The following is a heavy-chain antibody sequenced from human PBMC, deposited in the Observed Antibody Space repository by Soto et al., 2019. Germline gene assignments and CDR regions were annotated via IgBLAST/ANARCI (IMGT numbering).Heavy chain of an antibody. CDR1: GYSFTSYW. CDR3: ARGENYYGSSGYSHFDY. CDR2: IYPGDSDT. V-gene: IGHV5-51*01. J-gene: IGHJ4*02. Sequence: PGESLKISCKGSGYSFTSYWIGWVRQMPGKGLEWMGIIYPGDSDTRYSPSFQGQVTISADKSISTAYLQWSSLKASDTAMYYCARGENYYGSSGYSHFDYWGQGTLVTVSS. D-gene: IGHD3-22*01.